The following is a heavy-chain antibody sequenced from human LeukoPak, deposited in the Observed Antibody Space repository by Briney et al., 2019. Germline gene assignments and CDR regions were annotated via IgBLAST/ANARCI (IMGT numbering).Heavy chain of an antibody. D-gene: IGHD6-19*01. J-gene: IGHJ2*01. Sequence: GGSLRLSCAASEFVVSNNYMSWVRQAPGKGLEWASFIYGGGSTLYADSVKGRFSISRDNSKDTLYLQINSLRAEDTAVYYCARHSSGSLWYFDLWGRGTLVTVSS. CDR1: EFVVSNNY. CDR2: IYGGGST. CDR3: ARHSSGSLWYFDL. V-gene: IGHV3-53*01.